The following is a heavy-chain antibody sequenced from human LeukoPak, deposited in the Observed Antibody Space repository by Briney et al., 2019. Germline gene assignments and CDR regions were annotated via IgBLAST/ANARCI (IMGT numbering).Heavy chain of an antibody. D-gene: IGHD3-22*01. V-gene: IGHV3-21*01. CDR1: GFTFSSNW. CDR3: ARVTYYDSSGYYGGGDY. Sequence: GGSLRLSCAASGFTFSSNWMGWVRQAPGKGLEWVSSISSSSSYIYYADSVKGRFTISRDNAKNSLYLQMNSLRAEDTAVYYCARVTYYDSSGYYGGGDYWGQGTLVTVSS. J-gene: IGHJ4*02. CDR2: ISSSSSYI.